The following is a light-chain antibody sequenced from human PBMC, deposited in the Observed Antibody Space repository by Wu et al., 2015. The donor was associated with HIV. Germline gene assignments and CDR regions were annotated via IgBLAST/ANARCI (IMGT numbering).Light chain of an antibody. Sequence: EIVMTQSPATLSVSPGERATLSCRASQSVSSNLAWFQHNPGQAPRLLIYGASTRATGIPARFSGSGSGTEFTLTISSLQSEDFAVYYCQQYDNWPLTFGQGTRLEIK. CDR1: QSVSSN. V-gene: IGKV3-15*01. CDR3: QQYDNWPLT. CDR2: GAS. J-gene: IGKJ5*01.